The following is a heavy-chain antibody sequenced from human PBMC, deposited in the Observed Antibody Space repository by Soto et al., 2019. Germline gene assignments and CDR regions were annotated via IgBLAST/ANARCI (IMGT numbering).Heavy chain of an antibody. V-gene: IGHV6-1*01. CDR2: TYYRSKWYN. J-gene: IGHJ6*03. CDR3: AKSPMVRGVIMTSYYYYYYMDV. Sequence: SQTLSLTCAISGDSVSSNSAARNWIRQSPSRGLEWLGRTYYRSKWYNDYAVSVKSRITINPDTSKNQFSLQLNSVTPEDTAVYYCAKSPMVRGVIMTSYYYYYYMDVWGKGTTVTVSS. CDR1: GDSVSSNSAA. D-gene: IGHD3-10*01.